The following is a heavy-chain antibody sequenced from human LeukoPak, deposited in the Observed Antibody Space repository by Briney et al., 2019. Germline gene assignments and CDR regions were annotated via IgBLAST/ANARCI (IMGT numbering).Heavy chain of an antibody. V-gene: IGHV4-4*07. Sequence: SETLSLTCTVSGGSISSYYWNWIRQPAGKGLECIGHIDTSGSANYNPSLKSRVTMSVDTSKNQISLKLNSVTAADTAVYYCARPLGYCSGGSCYEGGFDPWGQGTLVTVSS. D-gene: IGHD2-15*01. CDR1: GGSISSYY. J-gene: IGHJ5*02. CDR2: IDTSGSA. CDR3: ARPLGYCSGGSCYEGGFDP.